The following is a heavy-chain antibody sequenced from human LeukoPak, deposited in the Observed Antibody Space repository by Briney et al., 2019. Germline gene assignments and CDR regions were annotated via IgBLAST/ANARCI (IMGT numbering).Heavy chain of an antibody. CDR3: ARRLVVATSSDAFDV. CDR1: GFSFSAYS. V-gene: IGHV3-21*01. J-gene: IGHJ3*01. D-gene: IGHD2-15*01. Sequence: PGGSLRLSCEASGFSFSAYSMNWVRQAPGKGLEWVSFISSSSSYIYYADSVKGRFTISRDNAKNSLYLQIRSLRPDDTAIYYCARRLVVATSSDAFDVWGQGTMVTVSS. CDR2: ISSSSSYI.